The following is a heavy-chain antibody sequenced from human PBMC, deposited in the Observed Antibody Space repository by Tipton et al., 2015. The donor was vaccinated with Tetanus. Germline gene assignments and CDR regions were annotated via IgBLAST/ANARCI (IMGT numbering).Heavy chain of an antibody. CDR3: ARQGPPGRFFYDSSGLSG. V-gene: IGHV4-39*01. CDR2: IFYTGSS. D-gene: IGHD3-22*01. CDR1: GDSISTSSYF. J-gene: IGHJ4*02. Sequence: TLSLTCAVSGDSISTSSYFWGWIRQPPGKGLEWIGLIFYTGSSHYNPSFESRVTISVDTSKNRFSLNLSSVTAADTAVYFCARQGPPGRFFYDSSGLSGWGQGTLVTVSS.